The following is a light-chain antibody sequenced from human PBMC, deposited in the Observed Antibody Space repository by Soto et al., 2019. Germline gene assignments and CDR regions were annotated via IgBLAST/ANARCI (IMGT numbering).Light chain of an antibody. CDR3: ISYTTSSTDV. Sequence: QSVLTQPASVSGSPGQSITISCTGTSSDVGGYNYVSWYQQHPGKAPKLMISNVSNRPSGVSNRFSASKSGNTASLTISGLQTEDEADYYCISYTTSSTDVFGTGTKLTVL. J-gene: IGLJ1*01. V-gene: IGLV2-14*03. CDR1: SSDVGGYNY. CDR2: NVS.